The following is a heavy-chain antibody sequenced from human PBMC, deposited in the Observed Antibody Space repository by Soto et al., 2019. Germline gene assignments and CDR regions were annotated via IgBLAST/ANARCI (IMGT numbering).Heavy chain of an antibody. J-gene: IGHJ6*02. V-gene: IGHV1-18*01. D-gene: IGHD6-19*01. CDR3: ARVVATVAGPYGMVV. CDR1: GYTFTSYV. CDR2: ISAYNGNT. Sequence: QVHLVQSGAEVKKPGASVKVSCRASGYTFTSYVISWVRQAPGQGPEWMGWISAYNGNTNFAQRLQGRVTMTTDTSTSTAYMELRSLRSDDTAVYYCARVVATVAGPYGMVVWGQGTTVTVSS.